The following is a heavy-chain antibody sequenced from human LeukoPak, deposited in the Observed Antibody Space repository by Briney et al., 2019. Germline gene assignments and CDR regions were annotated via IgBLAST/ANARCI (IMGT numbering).Heavy chain of an antibody. V-gene: IGHV1-69*05. D-gene: IGHD1-26*01. CDR2: IIPIFGTA. CDR1: GGTLSSYA. CDR3: ARAGSYYFVSWFDP. J-gene: IGHJ5*02. Sequence: SVKVSCKASGGTLSSYAISWVRQAPGQGLEWMGGIIPIFGTANYAQKFQGRVTITTDESTSTAYMELSSLRSEDTAVYYCARAGSYYFVSWFDPWGQGTLVTVSS.